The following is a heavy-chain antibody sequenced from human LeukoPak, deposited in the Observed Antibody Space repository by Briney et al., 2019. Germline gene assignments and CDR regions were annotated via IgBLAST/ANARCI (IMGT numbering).Heavy chain of an antibody. D-gene: IGHD1-1*01. V-gene: IGHV3-53*01. Sequence: PGGSLRLSCAASGFTVSSNYMSWVRQAPGKGLKWVSVLYSGGKTYYADSAKGRFTISRDSSTNTLYLQMESLRTEDTAVYYCAREMGAATTYFDYWGQGTLVIISS. CDR3: AREMGAATTYFDY. CDR2: LYSGGKT. J-gene: IGHJ4*02. CDR1: GFTVSSNY.